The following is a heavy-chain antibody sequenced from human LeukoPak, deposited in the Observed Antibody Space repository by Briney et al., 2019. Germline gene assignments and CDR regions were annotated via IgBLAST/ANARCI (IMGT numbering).Heavy chain of an antibody. Sequence: PGGSLRLSCAASGFTFSSHAMGWVRQAPGKGLEWVSSIIANGGSTYYGDSVKGRFTISRDNSKNTLYLQMNSLRAEDTAVYYCARDVSYSMVQGVILDWGQGTLVTVSS. V-gene: IGHV3-23*01. J-gene: IGHJ4*02. CDR3: ARDVSYSMVQGVILD. D-gene: IGHD3-10*01. CDR1: GFTFSSHA. CDR2: IIANGGST.